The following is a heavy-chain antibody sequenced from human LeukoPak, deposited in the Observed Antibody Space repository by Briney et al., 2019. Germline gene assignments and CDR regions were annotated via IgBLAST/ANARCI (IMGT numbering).Heavy chain of an antibody. CDR3: AANLKGYCTNGVCGFDY. CDR1: GFTFTSSA. Sequence: SVKVSCKASGFTFTSSAMQWVRHARGQRLEWIGWIVVGSGNTNYAQKFQERVTITRDRSTSTAYMELSSLRSEDTAVYYCAANLKGYCTNGVCGFDYWGQGTLVTVSS. CDR2: IVVGSGNT. J-gene: IGHJ4*02. D-gene: IGHD2-8*01. V-gene: IGHV1-58*02.